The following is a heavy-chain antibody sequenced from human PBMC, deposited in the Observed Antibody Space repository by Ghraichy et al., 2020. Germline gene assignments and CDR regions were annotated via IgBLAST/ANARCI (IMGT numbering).Heavy chain of an antibody. V-gene: IGHV3-23*01. D-gene: IGHD2-2*01. Sequence: GGSLRLSCAASEFTFSSYAMTWVRQAPGKGLEWVSGISTSGARTYYADSVRGRFTISRDNSKNTLYLQMNSLRAEDTAVYYCAKGMGSSTSCYDYWGQGTLVTVSS. CDR1: EFTFSSYA. CDR2: ISTSGART. CDR3: AKGMGSSTSCYDY. J-gene: IGHJ4*02.